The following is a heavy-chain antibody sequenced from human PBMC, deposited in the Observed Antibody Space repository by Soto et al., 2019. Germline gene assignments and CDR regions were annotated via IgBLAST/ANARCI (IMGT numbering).Heavy chain of an antibody. CDR3: ARDNSYGMDV. J-gene: IGHJ6*02. CDR2: IYYSGST. V-gene: IGHV4-31*03. CDR1: AGSLSSGGYS. Sequence: TLSLTCTVSAGSLSSGGYSWSWIRQHPGNGLEWIRHIYYSGSTYYNPSLKSRVTITVDTSKNQFSLKLSSVTAADTAVYYCARDNSYGMDVWGQGTTVTVSS.